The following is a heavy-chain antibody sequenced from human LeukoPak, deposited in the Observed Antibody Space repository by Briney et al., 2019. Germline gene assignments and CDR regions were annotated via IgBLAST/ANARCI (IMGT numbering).Heavy chain of an antibody. D-gene: IGHD6-6*01. V-gene: IGHV4-4*07. CDR3: ARDLRVAARPYYYYYMDV. Sequence: SETLSLTCTVSGGSISSYYWSWLRQPAGKGLEWIGRIYTSGSTNYNPSLKSRVTMSVDTSKNQFSLKLSSVTAADTAVYYCARDLRVAARPYYYYYMDVWGKGTTVTVSS. J-gene: IGHJ6*03. CDR1: GGSISSYY. CDR2: IYTSGST.